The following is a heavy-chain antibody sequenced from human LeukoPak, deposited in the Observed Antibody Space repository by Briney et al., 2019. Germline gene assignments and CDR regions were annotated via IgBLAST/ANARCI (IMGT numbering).Heavy chain of an antibody. CDR2: IYYSGST. CDR3: ASLNMPYGDYGGFDY. V-gene: IGHV4-59*08. J-gene: IGHJ4*02. D-gene: IGHD4-17*01. CDR1: GGSISSYY. Sequence: PSETLSLTCTVSGGSISSYYWSWLRQPPGKGLEWIGYIYYSGSTNYNPSLKSRVTISVDTSKNQFSLKLSSVTAADTAVYYCASLNMPYGDYGGFDYWGRGTLVTVSS.